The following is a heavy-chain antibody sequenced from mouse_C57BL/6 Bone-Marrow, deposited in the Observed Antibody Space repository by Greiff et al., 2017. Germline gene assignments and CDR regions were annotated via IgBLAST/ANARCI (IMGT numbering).Heavy chain of an antibody. CDR3: AILYGNYGWFAY. V-gene: IGHV1-19*01. J-gene: IGHJ3*01. D-gene: IGHD2-1*01. Sequence: VQLQQSGPVLVKPGASVKMSCKASGYTFTDYYMNWVKQSHGKSLEWIGVINPYNGGTSYNQKFKGKATLTVDKSSSTAYMELNSLTSEDSAVYYFAILYGNYGWFAYWGQGTLVTVSA. CDR1: GYTFTDYY. CDR2: INPYNGGT.